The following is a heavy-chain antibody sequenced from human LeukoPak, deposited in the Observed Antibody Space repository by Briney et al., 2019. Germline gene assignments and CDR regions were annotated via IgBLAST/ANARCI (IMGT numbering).Heavy chain of an antibody. CDR2: IYYSGST. Sequence: SETLSLTCTVSGGSISSGDYYWRWIRQPPGKGLEWIGYIYYSGSTYYNPSLKSRVTISVDTSKNQFSLKLSSVTAADTAVYYCARVIAAAGTFHFDYWGQGTLVTVSS. D-gene: IGHD6-13*01. J-gene: IGHJ4*02. CDR1: GGSISSGDYY. V-gene: IGHV4-30-4*01. CDR3: ARVIAAAGTFHFDY.